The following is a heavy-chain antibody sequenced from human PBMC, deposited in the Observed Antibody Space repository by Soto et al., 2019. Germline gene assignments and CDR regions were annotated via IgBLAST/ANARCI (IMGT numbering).Heavy chain of an antibody. Sequence: GGSLRLSCAASGFTFSTYGMHWVRQAPGKGLEWVAATSYAGTKQYYVDSVKGRFTISRGNSRNTLFLQLNRLRDEDTAVYYFAKEYGSTWIDHWGQGTPVTVSA. J-gene: IGHJ4*02. V-gene: IGHV3-30*18. CDR3: AKEYGSTWIDH. D-gene: IGHD6-13*01. CDR2: TSYAGTKQ. CDR1: GFTFSTYG.